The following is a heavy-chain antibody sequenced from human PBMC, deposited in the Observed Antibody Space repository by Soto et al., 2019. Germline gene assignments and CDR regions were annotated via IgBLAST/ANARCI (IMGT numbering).Heavy chain of an antibody. CDR2: ISDSSAST. Sequence: GGSLRLSCEASGFTFSSYAMNWVRQAPGKGLEWVSGISDSSASTYYSDSVKGRFTISRDNSKRMLYMQMNSLRPEDTAVYYCARRGYFYESSGYNPFDYWGQGALVTVSS. CDR3: ARRGYFYESSGYNPFDY. CDR1: GFTFSSYA. J-gene: IGHJ4*02. D-gene: IGHD3-22*01. V-gene: IGHV3-23*01.